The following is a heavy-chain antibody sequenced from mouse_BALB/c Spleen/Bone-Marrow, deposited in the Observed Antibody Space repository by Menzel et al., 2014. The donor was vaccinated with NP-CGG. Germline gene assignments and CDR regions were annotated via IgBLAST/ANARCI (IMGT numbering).Heavy chain of an antibody. V-gene: IGHV14-1*02. Sequence: EVQLQQSGAELVRPGALVRLSCKASDFNIKDYYMHWVKQRPEQGLEWIGWIDPENGNTIYDPKFQGKASITADTSSNTAYLQLSSLTSEDTAVYYCVAYYRYEYYFDYWGQGTTLTVSS. D-gene: IGHD2-14*01. CDR1: DFNIKDYY. CDR3: VAYYRYEYYFDY. J-gene: IGHJ2*01. CDR2: IDPENGNT.